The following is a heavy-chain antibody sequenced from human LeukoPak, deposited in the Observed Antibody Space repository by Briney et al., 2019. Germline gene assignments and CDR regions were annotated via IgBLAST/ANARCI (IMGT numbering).Heavy chain of an antibody. D-gene: IGHD5-18*01. CDR2: VYYSGST. CDR3: AKYTAMASYYYYMDV. V-gene: IGHV4-59*01. Sequence: SETLSLTCTVSGGSISSYYWSWIRQPPGKGLEWIGYVYYSGSTNYNPSLKSRVTISVDTSKNQFSLKLSSVTAADTAVYYCAKYTAMASYYYYMDVWGKGTTVTVSS. J-gene: IGHJ6*03. CDR1: GGSISSYY.